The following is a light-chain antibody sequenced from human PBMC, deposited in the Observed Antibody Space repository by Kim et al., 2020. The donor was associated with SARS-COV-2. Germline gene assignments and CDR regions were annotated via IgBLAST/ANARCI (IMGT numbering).Light chain of an antibody. Sequence: DIQMTQSPSTLSASVGDRVTITCRASQSISSWLAWYQQKPGKAPKLLIYKASSLESGVPSRLSGSGSGTEFTLTISSLQPDDFATYYCQQYNGYSWTFGQGTKVDIK. CDR1: QSISSW. V-gene: IGKV1-5*03. J-gene: IGKJ1*01. CDR3: QQYNGYSWT. CDR2: KAS.